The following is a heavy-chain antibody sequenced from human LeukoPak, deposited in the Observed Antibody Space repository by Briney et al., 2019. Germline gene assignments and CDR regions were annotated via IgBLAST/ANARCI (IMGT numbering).Heavy chain of an antibody. J-gene: IGHJ4*01. V-gene: IGHV5-51*01. CDR2: IYPGDSGT. Sequence: GESLKISCKGSGYSFTTFSIGWVRQMPGKGLEWMGIIYPGDSGTTYSPSFQGQVTISVDKSISTAYLQWSSLTASDTAMYYCARYDPGSYPLVCDYWGQEPWSPSPQ. CDR1: GYSFTTFS. D-gene: IGHD3-10*01. CDR3: ARYDPGSYPLVCDY.